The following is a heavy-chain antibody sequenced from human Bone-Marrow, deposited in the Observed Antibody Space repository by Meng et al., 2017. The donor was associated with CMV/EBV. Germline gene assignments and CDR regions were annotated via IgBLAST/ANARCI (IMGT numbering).Heavy chain of an antibody. D-gene: IGHD1-26*01. CDR2: ITHSGST. CDR3: APGFRSWSGSYSS. CDR1: GAPFSGY. V-gene: IGHV4-34*01. J-gene: IGHJ4*02. Sequence: QVHLQRGGGGLLKPSETLSLTCGVYGAPFSGYWSWVRQPPGKGLEWIGEITHSGSTNYNVSLKSRVTMSIDTSKNQFSLKLSSVTATDTAVYYCAPGFRSWSGSYSSWGQGTLVTVSS.